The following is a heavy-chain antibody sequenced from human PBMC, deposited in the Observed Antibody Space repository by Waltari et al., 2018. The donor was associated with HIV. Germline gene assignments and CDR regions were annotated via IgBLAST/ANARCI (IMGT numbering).Heavy chain of an antibody. CDR2: RNPKRGNT. D-gene: IGHD2-8*01. V-gene: IGHV1-8*02. CDR1: GYTFSSYD. CDR3: ASRTKGYCPSGLCLNIDV. J-gene: IGHJ6*02. Sequence: QEDLVQSGAEVKKLGASVKVSCKAIGYTFSSYDINWVRQAAGQGTGWGGGRNPKRGNTGYAQKCQGRVTMTRNSSTSTAYMELSGLTSEDTAVYYCASRTKGYCPSGLCLNIDVWGQGTTVTVSS.